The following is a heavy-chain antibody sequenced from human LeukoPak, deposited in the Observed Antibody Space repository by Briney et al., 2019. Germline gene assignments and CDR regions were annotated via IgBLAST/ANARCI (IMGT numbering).Heavy chain of an antibody. CDR1: GGSFSGYY. CDR3: ARSRSGYSYDHAAFEI. CDR2: IDYRGST. V-gene: IGHV4-59*01. D-gene: IGHD5-18*01. Sequence: PSETLSLTCAVYGGSFSGYYWSWIRQPPGKGLEWIAYIDYRGSTTYNPSLRSRVTISVDTPRNQFSLKLYSVTAADTAVYYCARSRSGYSYDHAAFEIWGQGTMVTVSS. J-gene: IGHJ3*02.